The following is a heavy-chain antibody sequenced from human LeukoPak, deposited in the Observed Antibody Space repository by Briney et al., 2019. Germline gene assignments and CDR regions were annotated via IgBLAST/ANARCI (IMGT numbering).Heavy chain of an antibody. J-gene: IGHJ4*02. Sequence: GRSLRLSCEASGFTFSTYAMHWVRQAPGKGLEWVALISHDGSDKNYADSVKGRFTISRDNSNSTLYLQMDSLRGDDAAVYYCAKAVSSISWSFDYWGQGTLVTVSS. CDR2: ISHDGSDK. D-gene: IGHD6-13*01. CDR3: AKAVSSISWSFDY. V-gene: IGHV3-30*18. CDR1: GFTFSTYA.